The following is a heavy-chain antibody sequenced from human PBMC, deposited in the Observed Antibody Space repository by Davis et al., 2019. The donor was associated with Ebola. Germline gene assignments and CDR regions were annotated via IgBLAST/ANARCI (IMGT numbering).Heavy chain of an antibody. Sequence: ETLSLTCTVSGVSISRHYWSWIRQPPGKRLEWIGSIYYTGSAYYNSSLASRATISVDTSKNQFSLKLTSVTAADTAMYYCSERGSSVWGQGTLVTVSS. V-gene: IGHV4-59*03. CDR2: IYYTGSA. CDR1: GVSISRHY. CDR3: SERGSSV. D-gene: IGHD3-10*01. J-gene: IGHJ4*02.